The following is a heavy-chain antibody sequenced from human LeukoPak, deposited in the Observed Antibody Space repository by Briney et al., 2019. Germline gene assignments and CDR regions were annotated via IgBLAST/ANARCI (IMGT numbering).Heavy chain of an antibody. CDR1: GFTFSSYW. CDR3: ARAFGVVGATNPGY. J-gene: IGHJ4*02. D-gene: IGHD1-26*01. Sequence: PGGSLRLSCAASGFTFSSYWMTWVRQAPGKGLEWVASIKEDGSEKKYVDSVKGRFTISRDHAKTSVYLQINSLRAEDTAVYYCARAFGVVGATNPGYWGQGTLVTVSS. V-gene: IGHV3-7*01. CDR2: IKEDGSEK.